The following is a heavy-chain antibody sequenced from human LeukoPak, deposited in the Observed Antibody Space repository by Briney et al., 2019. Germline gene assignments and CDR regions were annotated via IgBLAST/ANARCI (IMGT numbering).Heavy chain of an antibody. CDR1: GFTFSSYA. CDR2: IAGSGGNT. CDR3: ARDGSPYCSGGSCYWGDY. V-gene: IGHV3-23*01. J-gene: IGHJ4*02. D-gene: IGHD2-15*01. Sequence: GGSLRLSCAASGFTFSSYAMSWVRQAPGKGLEWISAIAGSGGNTYYADSVKGRFTISRDNSKNTLYLQMNSLRAEDTAVYYCARDGSPYCSGGSCYWGDYWGQGTLVTVSS.